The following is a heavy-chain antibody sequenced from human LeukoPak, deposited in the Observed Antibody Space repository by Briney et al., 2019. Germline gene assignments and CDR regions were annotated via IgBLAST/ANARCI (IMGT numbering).Heavy chain of an antibody. J-gene: IGHJ4*02. CDR2: IYHSGRS. CDR1: GDSISNGVKY. V-gene: IGHV4-31*03. CDR3: ARGAAGYSYG. D-gene: IGHD5-18*01. Sequence: SETLSLTCTVSGDSISNGVKYWSWIRQHPGRGLEWIGYIYHSGRSYYNPSLKSRITMSVDTSKNQFSLRLSSVTAADTAVYYCARGAAGYSYGWGQGTLVTVSS.